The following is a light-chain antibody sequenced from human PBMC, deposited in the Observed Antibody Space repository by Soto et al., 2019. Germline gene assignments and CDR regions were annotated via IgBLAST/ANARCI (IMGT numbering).Light chain of an antibody. CDR3: QQYYSYPLT. CDR2: SAS. Sequence: DVKMYLSPASLSASVCDRVTITCRASQGISSFLAWYQQLPGKVPKLLIYSASTLQSGVPSRFSGSGSGTDFTLTISCLQSEDFATYYCQQYYSYPLTFGQGRRLAVK. V-gene: IGKV1-27*01. J-gene: IGKJ5*01. CDR1: QGISSF.